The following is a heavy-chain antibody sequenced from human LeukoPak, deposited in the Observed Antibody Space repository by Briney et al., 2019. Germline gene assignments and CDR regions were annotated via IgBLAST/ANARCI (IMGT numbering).Heavy chain of an antibody. D-gene: IGHD1-14*01. CDR1: GGSFRGYF. CDR3: ARAYKASPLHNAIDS. CDR2: TDHSGTT. J-gene: IGHJ4*02. V-gene: IGHV4-34*01. Sequence: PSETLSLTCAVYGGSFRGYFWSWIRQTPGKGLEWIGETDHSGTTNYNPSLKSRVIISPDTSKSQFSLKVNSVTAADTAVYYCARAYKASPLHNAIDSWGQGTLVTVSS.